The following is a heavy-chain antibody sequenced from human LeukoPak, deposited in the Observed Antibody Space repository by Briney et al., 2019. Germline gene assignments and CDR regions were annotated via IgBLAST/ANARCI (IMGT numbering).Heavy chain of an antibody. CDR3: AVGGGYSSSWYTPFDY. D-gene: IGHD6-13*01. Sequence: GGSLRLSCAASGFTFSSYGMHWVRQAPGKGLEWVAVISYDGSNKYYADSVKGRFTISRDNSKNTLYLQMNSLRAEDTAVYYCAVGGGYSSSWYTPFDYWGQGTLVTVSS. CDR2: ISYDGSNK. CDR1: GFTFSSYG. J-gene: IGHJ4*02. V-gene: IGHV3-30*03.